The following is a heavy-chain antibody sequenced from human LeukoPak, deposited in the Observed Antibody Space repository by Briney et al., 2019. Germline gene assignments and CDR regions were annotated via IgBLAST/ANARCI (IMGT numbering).Heavy chain of an antibody. CDR3: ARDYYGDYYFDY. V-gene: IGHV3-48*02. CDR1: GFTFTSYS. J-gene: IGHJ4*02. CDR2: ISSSSSSI. D-gene: IGHD4-17*01. Sequence: GGSLRLSCAAAGFTFTSYSLNWVRQAPGKGLGWVSYISSSSSSIYYADSVKGRFTISRDNAKSSLYLQMNSLRDEDTAVYYCARDYYGDYYFDYWGQGSLVTVSS.